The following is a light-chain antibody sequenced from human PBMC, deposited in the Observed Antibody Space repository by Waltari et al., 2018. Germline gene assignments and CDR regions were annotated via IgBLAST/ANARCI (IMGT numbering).Light chain of an antibody. V-gene: IGKV3-20*01. Sequence: EIVLTQSPGTLSLSPGERATLYCRASQSVSSSYLAWYQQKPGQAPRLLIYGASTRATGIPDRFSGSGSGTDFTLTISRLEPEDFAVYYCQQYDSSPYSFGQGTKLAIK. J-gene: IGKJ2*03. CDR3: QQYDSSPYS. CDR2: GAS. CDR1: QSVSSSY.